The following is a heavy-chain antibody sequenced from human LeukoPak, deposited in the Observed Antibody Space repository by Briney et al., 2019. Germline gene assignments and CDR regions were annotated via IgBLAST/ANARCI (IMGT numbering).Heavy chain of an antibody. CDR2: ISWNSGSI. CDR1: GFTFDDYA. D-gene: IGHD3-10*01. CDR3: AKGSYGSGSYYNDYFDY. Sequence: GGSLRLSCAASGFTFDDYAMHWVRQAPGKGLEWVSGISWNSGSIGYADSVKGRFTISKDNARNSLFLQMNSLRTEDTALYYCAKGSYGSGSYYNDYFDYWGQGTVVTVSS. J-gene: IGHJ4*02. V-gene: IGHV3-9*01.